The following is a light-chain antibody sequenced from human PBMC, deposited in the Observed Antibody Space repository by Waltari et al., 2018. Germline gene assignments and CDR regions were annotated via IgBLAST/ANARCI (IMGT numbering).Light chain of an antibody. V-gene: IGKV3-11*01. CDR2: DAS. CDR1: QSVRTY. Sequence: EIVMTQSPATLSLSPGESVTLSCRASQSVRTYLAWYQQKPGQAPRLLIYDASNRVTGIPARFVGSGSGTDFTLTISRLEPEDFAVYYCQERSNWPGGSFGGGTKVEIK. J-gene: IGKJ4*01. CDR3: QERSNWPGGS.